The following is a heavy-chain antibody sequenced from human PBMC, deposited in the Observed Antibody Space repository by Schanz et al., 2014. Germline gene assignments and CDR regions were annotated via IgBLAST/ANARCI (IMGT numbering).Heavy chain of an antibody. D-gene: IGHD3-10*01. CDR3: STRAHGELSAFDN. J-gene: IGHJ3*02. CDR2: ISGSGGST. V-gene: IGHV3-23*01. Sequence: EVQLLESGGGLVQPGGSLRLSCAASGFTFSSYAMSWVRQAPGKGLEWVSAISGSGGSTYYADSVKGRFTISRDNSKNTLYLQMHSMRAEDAAVYYCSTRAHGELSAFDNWGQGTMVTVSS. CDR1: GFTFSSYA.